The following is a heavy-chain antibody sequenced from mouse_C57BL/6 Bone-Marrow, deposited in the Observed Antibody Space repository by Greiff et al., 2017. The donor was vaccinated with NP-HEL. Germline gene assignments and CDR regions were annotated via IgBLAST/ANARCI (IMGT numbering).Heavy chain of an antibody. CDR1: GYTFTSYW. CDR2: IDPSDSYT. D-gene: IGHD2-5*01. V-gene: IGHV1-50*01. Sequence: QVQLQQPGAELVKPGASVKLSCKASGYTFTSYWMQWVKQRPGQGLEWIGEIDPSDSYTNYNQKFKGKATLTVDTSSRTAYMQLSSLTSEDSAVYYCAYYSNFSVDYWGQGTTLTVSS. CDR3: AYYSNFSVDY. J-gene: IGHJ2*01.